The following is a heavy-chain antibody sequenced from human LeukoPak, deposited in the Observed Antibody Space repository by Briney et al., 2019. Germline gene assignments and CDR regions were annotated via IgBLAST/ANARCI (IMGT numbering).Heavy chain of an antibody. V-gene: IGHV3-23*01. CDR1: GFAFSNYA. J-gene: IGHJ4*02. Sequence: GGSLRLSCTTTGFAFSNYAMNWVRQAPGKGPEWVSGISGFNTYYADSVKGRFTIFRDNSKNVLYLQMDRLRAEDTAVYSCAKDVCTSPRCLLYFDSWGQGTLVTVSS. CDR2: ISGFNT. D-gene: IGHD2-8*01. CDR3: AKDVCTSPRCLLYFDS.